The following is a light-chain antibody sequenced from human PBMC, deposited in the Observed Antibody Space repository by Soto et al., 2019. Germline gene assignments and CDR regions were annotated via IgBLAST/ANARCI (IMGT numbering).Light chain of an antibody. CDR3: HKYDNAPWT. Sequence: DIQMTQSPSSLSASVGDRVTITCRASQDISRYLAWYQQKPGKVPKLLIYGTSTLQSGVPSRFSGSGSGTDFTLTISSLQPEDAATYYCHKYDNAPWTFGQGTKVEIK. CDR1: QDISRY. V-gene: IGKV1-27*01. J-gene: IGKJ1*01. CDR2: GTS.